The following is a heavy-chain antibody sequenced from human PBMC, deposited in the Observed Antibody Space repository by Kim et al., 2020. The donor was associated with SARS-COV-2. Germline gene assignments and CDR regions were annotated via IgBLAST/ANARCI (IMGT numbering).Heavy chain of an antibody. CDR1: GYTFTGYY. Sequence: ASVKVSCKASGYTFTGYYMHWVRQAPGQGLEWMGWINPNSGGTNYAQKFQGRVTMTRDTSISTAYMELSRLRSDDTAVYYCAREPYSGYDYVSKVGRAGFDYWGQGTLVTVSS. CDR3: AREPYSGYDYVSKVGRAGFDY. J-gene: IGHJ4*02. CDR2: INPNSGGT. V-gene: IGHV1-2*02. D-gene: IGHD5-12*01.